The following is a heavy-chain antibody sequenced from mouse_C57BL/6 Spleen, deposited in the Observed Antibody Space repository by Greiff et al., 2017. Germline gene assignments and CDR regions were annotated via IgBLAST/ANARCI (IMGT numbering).Heavy chain of an antibody. CDR2: IDPSDSYT. Sequence: QVQLKQPGAELVMPGASVKLSCKASGYTFTSYWMHWVKQRPGQGLEWIGEIDPSDSYTNYNQKFKGKSTLTVDKSSSTAYMHLSNLTSEDSAVYYCARRGYSNLGYYAMDYWGQGTSVTVSS. J-gene: IGHJ4*01. CDR3: ARRGYSNLGYYAMDY. V-gene: IGHV1-69*01. D-gene: IGHD2-5*01. CDR1: GYTFTSYW.